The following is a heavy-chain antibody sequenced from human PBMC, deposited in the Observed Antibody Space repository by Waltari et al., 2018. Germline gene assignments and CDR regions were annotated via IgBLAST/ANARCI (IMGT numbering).Heavy chain of an antibody. CDR1: GYTLTELS. D-gene: IGHD2-15*01. CDR3: ATRLYCSGCSCFQPWCHFDY. V-gene: IGHV1-24*01. CDR2: FDPEDGET. J-gene: IGHJ4*02. Sequence: QVQLVQSGAEVKKPGASVKVSCKVSGYTLTELSMHWVRQAPGKGLEWMGGFDPEDGETIYAQKFQGSVTMTEDTSTHTAYMELSSLGSEDTSVYYCATRLYCSGCSCFQPWCHFDYWGQGTLVTVSS.